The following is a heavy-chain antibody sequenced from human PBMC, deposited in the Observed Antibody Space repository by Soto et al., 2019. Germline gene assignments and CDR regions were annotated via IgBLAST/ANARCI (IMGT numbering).Heavy chain of an antibody. CDR2: MYYSGST. CDR3: ASPPVGKYGVTYWYFDL. CDR1: GGSISSSSYY. D-gene: IGHD4-17*01. V-gene: IGHV4-39*01. J-gene: IGHJ2*01. Sequence: QVQMQESGPGLVKPSETLSLTCTVSGGSISSSSYYWSWIRQPPGTGLVWIASMYYSGSTFYNPSPKSKVTFSVDTSKNQFSLKLSSVTAADTAVYYCASPPVGKYGVTYWYFDLWGRGTLVTVS.